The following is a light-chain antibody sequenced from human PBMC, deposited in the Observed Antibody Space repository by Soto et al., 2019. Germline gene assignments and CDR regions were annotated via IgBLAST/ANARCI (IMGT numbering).Light chain of an antibody. Sequence: DIQMTQSPSTLSASVVDRVTITCRASQNILKWVAWYQQKPGKAPRLLIYAASSLQSGVPSRFSAFGSGTDFSLTISSLQPEDFATYYRQQSHSAPRTFGPGTKVDIK. CDR1: QNILKW. J-gene: IGKJ3*01. V-gene: IGKV1-39*01. CDR3: QQSHSAPRT. CDR2: AAS.